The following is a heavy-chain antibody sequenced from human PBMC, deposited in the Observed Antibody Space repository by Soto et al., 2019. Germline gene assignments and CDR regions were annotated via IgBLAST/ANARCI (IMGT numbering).Heavy chain of an antibody. V-gene: IGHV1-18*01. CDR2: ISAYNGNT. Sequence: ASVKVSCKASGYTFTSYGISWVRQAPGQGLEWMGWISAYNGNTNYAQKLQGRVTMTTDTSTSTAYMELRSLRSDDTAVYYCAAIPYYDILTGPFDYWGQGTLVTVSS. D-gene: IGHD3-9*01. CDR3: AAIPYYDILTGPFDY. J-gene: IGHJ4*02. CDR1: GYTFTSYG.